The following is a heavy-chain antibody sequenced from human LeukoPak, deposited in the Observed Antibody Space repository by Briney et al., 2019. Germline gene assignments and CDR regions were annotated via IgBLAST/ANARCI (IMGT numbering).Heavy chain of an antibody. J-gene: IGHJ4*02. Sequence: PGGSLRLSCAASEFTFSTYGMHWVRQAPGKGLEWVEVISYDGSYKFYADSVKGRFTISRDNSKSTLYLQMNSLRAEDTAVYYCAKDRYSGLNTIDYWGQGTLVTVSS. CDR1: EFTFSTYG. CDR3: AKDRYSGLNTIDY. D-gene: IGHD6-13*01. CDR2: ISYDGSYK. V-gene: IGHV3-30*18.